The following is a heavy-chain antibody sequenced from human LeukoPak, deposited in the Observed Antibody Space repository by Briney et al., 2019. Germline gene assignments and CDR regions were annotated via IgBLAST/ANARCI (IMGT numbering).Heavy chain of an antibody. V-gene: IGHV3-15*01. CDR1: GFTFSNAW. Sequence: PGGSLRLSCAASGFTFSNAWMSWVRQAPGKGLEWVGRIKSKTDGGTTDYAAPVKGRFTISRDDSKNTLYLQMNSLKTEDTAVYYWTTGAAADYYYYGMDVWGQGTTVTVSS. CDR3: TTGAAADYYYYGMDV. CDR2: IKSKTDGGTT. D-gene: IGHD6-13*01. J-gene: IGHJ6*02.